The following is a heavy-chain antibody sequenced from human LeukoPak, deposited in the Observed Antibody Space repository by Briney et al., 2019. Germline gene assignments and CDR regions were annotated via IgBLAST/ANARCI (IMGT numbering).Heavy chain of an antibody. CDR1: GGSIGTFD. Sequence: SETLSLTCTVSGGSIGTFDGNSIRQPPGKGLEWIGYIYYTGGTSYSPSLNSRATISVDTSKNQISLKLNSVTAADTAVYYCARGRIVVANNGAFVLWGQGTMVPVSS. V-gene: IGHV4-59*12. J-gene: IGHJ3*01. CDR2: IYYTGGT. D-gene: IGHD3-22*01. CDR3: ARGRIVVANNGAFVL.